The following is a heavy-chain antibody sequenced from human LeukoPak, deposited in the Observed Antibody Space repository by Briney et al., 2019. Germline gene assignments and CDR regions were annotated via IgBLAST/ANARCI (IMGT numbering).Heavy chain of an antibody. CDR3: ARDSDFWSGYQFFDS. Sequence: GGSLRLSCAASGFTFSSYEMNWVRPAPGKGLDWVSYISSSGSTIYYADSVKGRFTISRDNAKNSLSLQMNSLRAEDTAVYYCARDSDFWSGYQFFDSWGQGTLVTVSS. CDR1: GFTFSSYE. J-gene: IGHJ4*02. V-gene: IGHV3-48*03. D-gene: IGHD3-3*01. CDR2: ISSSGSTI.